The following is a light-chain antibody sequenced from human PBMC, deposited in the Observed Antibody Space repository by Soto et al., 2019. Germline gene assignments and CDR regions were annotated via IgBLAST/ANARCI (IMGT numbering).Light chain of an antibody. J-gene: IGKJ4*01. Sequence: EIVLTQSPGTLSLSPGERATLSCRASQSVSSSYLAWYQQKPGQAPRLLIYGASSTATGIPDRFSGSGSGTDFTLTISRLEPEDVAVYYCQQYARSPLTFGGGNKVEIK. CDR1: QSVSSSY. V-gene: IGKV3-20*01. CDR3: QQYARSPLT. CDR2: GAS.